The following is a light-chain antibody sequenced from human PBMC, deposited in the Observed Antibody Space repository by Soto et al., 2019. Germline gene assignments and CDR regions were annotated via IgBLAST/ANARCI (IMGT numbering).Light chain of an antibody. V-gene: IGLV2-14*01. J-gene: IGLJ2*01. CDR2: AVS. CDR3: SSYSSSSTLVV. Sequence: ALTQPASVSGSPGQSITISCTGTSSDVGGFLYVSWFQQHPGKAPKLMIYAVSNRPSGISNRFSGSKSGNTASLTISGLQAEDEADYYCSSYSSSSTLVVFGGGTKLTVL. CDR1: SSDVGGFLY.